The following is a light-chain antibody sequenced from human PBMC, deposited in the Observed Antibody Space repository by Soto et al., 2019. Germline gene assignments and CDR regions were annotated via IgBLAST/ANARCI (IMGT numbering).Light chain of an antibody. CDR2: GAS. V-gene: IGKV1-12*01. Sequence: DIQMTQSPSSVSASVGDRVTMSCRASQSISTWLVWYQQKPGKAPKLLIYGASNLQSGVPSRFSGTGSVTEFTLTISSLQPEDFATYICQQADSFPFTFGPGTRGDFK. CDR1: QSISTW. J-gene: IGKJ3*01. CDR3: QQADSFPFT.